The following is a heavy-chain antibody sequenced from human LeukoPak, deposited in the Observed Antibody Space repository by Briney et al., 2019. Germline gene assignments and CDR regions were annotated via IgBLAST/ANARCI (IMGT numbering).Heavy chain of an antibody. CDR1: GGSISSYY. Sequence: PSETMSLTCTVSGGSISSYYWSWIRQPPGKGLEWIGYISYSGSTNYNPSLKSRVTISVDTSKNQFSLKLSSVTAADTAVYYCARDPRTRNYDSSGYYYESPFDIWGQGTMVTVSS. CDR3: ARDPRTRNYDSSGYYYESPFDI. CDR2: ISYSGST. V-gene: IGHV4-59*12. D-gene: IGHD3-22*01. J-gene: IGHJ3*02.